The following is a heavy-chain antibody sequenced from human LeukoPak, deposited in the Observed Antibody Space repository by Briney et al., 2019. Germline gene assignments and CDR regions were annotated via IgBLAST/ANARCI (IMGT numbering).Heavy chain of an antibody. CDR1: GYTFTGYY. CDR2: INPNSGGT. J-gene: IGHJ3*02. CDR3: ARGDAYYSGGSCQKDAFDI. V-gene: IGHV1-2*02. Sequence: ASVKVSCKASGYTFTGYYMHWVRQAPGQGLEWMGWINPNSGGTNYAQKFQGRVTMTRDTSISTAYMELSRLRSDDTAVYYCARGDAYYSGGSCQKDAFDIWGQGTMVTVSS. D-gene: IGHD2-15*01.